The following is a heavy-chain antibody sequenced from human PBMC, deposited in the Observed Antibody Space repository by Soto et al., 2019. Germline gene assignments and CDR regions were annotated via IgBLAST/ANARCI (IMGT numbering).Heavy chain of an antibody. Sequence: QVQLVQSGAEVKKPGSSVKVSCKASGGTFSSYAISWVRQAPGQGLEWMGGIIPIFGTANYAQKFKGRVTITADESTSTAYMELSSLRSEDTAVYYCARAPEGYSSGWLYGGYWGQGTLVTVSS. J-gene: IGHJ4*02. CDR2: IIPIFGTA. V-gene: IGHV1-69*01. D-gene: IGHD6-19*01. CDR3: ARAPEGYSSGWLYGGY. CDR1: GGTFSSYA.